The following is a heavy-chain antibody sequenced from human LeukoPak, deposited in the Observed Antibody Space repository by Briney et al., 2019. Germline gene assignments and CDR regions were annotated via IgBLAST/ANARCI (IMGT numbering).Heavy chain of an antibody. CDR1: SGSISSSSYY. V-gene: IGHV4-39*01. D-gene: IGHD6-13*01. Sequence: SETLSLTCTVSSGSISSSSYYWGWIRQPPGKGLEWIGSIYYSGSTYYNPSLKSRVTISVDTSKNQFCLKLTSVTAADTAVYYCARRAYSRAAFDYWGQGTLVTVSS. CDR3: ARRAYSRAAFDY. J-gene: IGHJ4*02. CDR2: IYYSGST.